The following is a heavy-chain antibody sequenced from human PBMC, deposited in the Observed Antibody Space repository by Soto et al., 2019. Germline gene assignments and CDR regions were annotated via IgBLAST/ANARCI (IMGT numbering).Heavy chain of an antibody. CDR1: GFSLSTNGMC. CDR2: IDWDDNK. V-gene: IGHV2-70*13. D-gene: IGHD1-1*01. Sequence: SGPTLVNPTQTLTLTCTFSGFSLSTNGMCVSWIRQPPGKALEWLALIDWDDNKYYTTSLRTRLTVSKDTFEKRVVLTMTNMGPVDTATYYCARIFLGTGFYSYYFDPWGPGTLATVSS. CDR3: ARIFLGTGFYSYYFDP. J-gene: IGHJ4*02.